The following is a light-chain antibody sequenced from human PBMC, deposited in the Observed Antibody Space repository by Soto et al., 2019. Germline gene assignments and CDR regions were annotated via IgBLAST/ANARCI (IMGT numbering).Light chain of an antibody. J-gene: IGKJ1*01. CDR2: QVS. CDR3: MQGTHWPPT. CDR1: QSVVYSDGNAY. Sequence: DVVMNQSPLSLPVTLGQPASISCRSSQSVVYSDGNAYLSWFHQRPGQSPRRLIYQVSKRDSGGPDRFSGSGSGTDFTLKITRVEDEDVGVYYCMQGTHWPPTFGRGTKVEIK. V-gene: IGKV2-30*01.